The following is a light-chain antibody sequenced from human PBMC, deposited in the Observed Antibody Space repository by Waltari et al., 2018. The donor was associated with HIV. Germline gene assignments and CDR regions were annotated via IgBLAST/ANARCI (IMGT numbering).Light chain of an antibody. CDR2: EAS. CDR3: QQYNRYPYT. V-gene: IGKV1-5*01. J-gene: IGKJ2*01. Sequence: DIQMTQSPSPLSASVGERVIITCRASQSINNWLAWYQQQSGETPNLLMHEASKLESGVPSRFIGTGSGTEFTLTINGLQPDDFATYYCQQYNRYPYTFGQGTKLEIK. CDR1: QSINNW.